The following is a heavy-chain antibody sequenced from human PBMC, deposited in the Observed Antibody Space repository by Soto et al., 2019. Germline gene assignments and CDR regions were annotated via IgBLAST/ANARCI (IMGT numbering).Heavy chain of an antibody. Sequence: QVQLQQWGAGLLKPSETLSLTCAVYGGSFSGYYWSWIRQPPGKGREWIGEINHSGSTNYNPSLKRRVTISVDTSKNQFSLKLSSVTAADTAVYYCAGYSTVTTKPLHAFDIWGQGTMVTVSS. CDR2: INHSGST. V-gene: IGHV4-34*01. CDR1: GGSFSGYY. J-gene: IGHJ3*02. CDR3: AGYSTVTTKPLHAFDI. D-gene: IGHD4-17*01.